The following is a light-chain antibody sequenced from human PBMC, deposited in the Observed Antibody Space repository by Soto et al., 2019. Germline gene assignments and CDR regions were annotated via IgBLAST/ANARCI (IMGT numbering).Light chain of an antibody. J-gene: IGLJ2*01. V-gene: IGLV2-14*03. Sequence: QSVLTQPASMSGSPGQSITISCTGTSSDIGGYNLVSWYQRHPGKGPKLLIFDVNFRPSGVSNRFSGSKSENTASLTISELQPEDEADYYCSAYTTADTVIFGGGTKLTVL. CDR3: SAYTTADTVI. CDR1: SSDIGGYNL. CDR2: DVN.